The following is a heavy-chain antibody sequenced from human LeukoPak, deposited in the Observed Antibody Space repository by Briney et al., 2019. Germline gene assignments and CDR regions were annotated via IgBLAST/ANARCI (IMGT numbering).Heavy chain of an antibody. V-gene: IGHV1-2*02. CDR2: FNPETGGT. CDR1: GYTFTSHG. CDR3: ASALNSRSSSC. D-gene: IGHD6-13*01. Sequence: ASVKVSCKASGYTFTSHGISWVRQAPGQGLEWMGWFNPETGGTNYAQKFQGRVTMTTDTTISTAYMELTRLRSDDTAVYYCASALNSRSSSCWGQGTRVTVSS. J-gene: IGHJ4*02.